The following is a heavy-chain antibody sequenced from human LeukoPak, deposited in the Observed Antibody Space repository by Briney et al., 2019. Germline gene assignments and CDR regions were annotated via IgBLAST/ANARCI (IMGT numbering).Heavy chain of an antibody. CDR3: ASLMVRSRVEWFDP. CDR1: GFTFSSYV. Sequence: GGSLRLSCAASGFTFSSYVMNWVRQAPGKGLEWVSYISSSGSTIYYADSVKGRFTISRDNAKNSLYLQMNSLRAEDTAVYYCASLMVRSRVEWFDPWGQGTLVTVSS. J-gene: IGHJ5*02. CDR2: ISSSGSTI. V-gene: IGHV3-48*03. D-gene: IGHD3-10*01.